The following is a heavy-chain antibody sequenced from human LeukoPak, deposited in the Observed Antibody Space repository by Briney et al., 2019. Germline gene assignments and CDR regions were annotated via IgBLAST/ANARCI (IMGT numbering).Heavy chain of an antibody. V-gene: IGHV3-48*04. CDR3: AKGPLWFGEA. D-gene: IGHD3-10*01. Sequence: PSGGSLRLSCAASGFTFSSYSMNWVRQAPGKGLEWVSYISSSSSTIYYADSVKGRFTISRDNAKNSLYLQMNSLRAEDTAVYYCAKGPLWFGEAWGQGTTVTVSS. CDR2: ISSSSSTI. CDR1: GFTFSSYS. J-gene: IGHJ6*02.